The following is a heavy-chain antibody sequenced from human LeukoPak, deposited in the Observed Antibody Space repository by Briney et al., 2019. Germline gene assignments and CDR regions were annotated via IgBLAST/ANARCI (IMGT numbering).Heavy chain of an antibody. D-gene: IGHD6-19*01. Sequence: SETLSLTCTVSGGSMSSYYWSWIRQPPGKGLEWIGYIYHSGTTNYNPSLKSRVTISVDKSKKQFSLKLNSVTAAATAVYYCARAPGVGGGPVAGTNWFDPWGQGTLVTVSS. CDR3: ARAPGVGGGPVAGTNWFDP. J-gene: IGHJ5*02. CDR1: GGSMSSYY. V-gene: IGHV4-59*01. CDR2: IYHSGTT.